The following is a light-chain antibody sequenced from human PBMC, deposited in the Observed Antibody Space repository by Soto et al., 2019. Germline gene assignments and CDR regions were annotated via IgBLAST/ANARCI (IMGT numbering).Light chain of an antibody. CDR1: QSLVYSDGNTY. Sequence: DVVMTQSPLSLPVTLGQPASISCRSSQSLVYSDGNTYLNWFQQRPGQSPRRLIYKVSNRDSGVPDRFSGSGSGTDFTLKISRVEAEDVGVYYCMQGTNWPGTLGQGTKVDIK. CDR3: MQGTNWPGT. CDR2: KVS. V-gene: IGKV2-30*01. J-gene: IGKJ1*01.